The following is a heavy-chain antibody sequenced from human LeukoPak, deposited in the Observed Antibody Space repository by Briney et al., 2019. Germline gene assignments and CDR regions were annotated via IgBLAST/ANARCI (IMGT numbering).Heavy chain of an antibody. J-gene: IGHJ3*02. CDR3: ARVAATSTFDM. CDR1: GFTVSSYY. Sequence: GGSLRLSCAASGFTVSSYYMNWVRQAPGKELEWVSVIYTGGGRYYADSVRGRFTISRDTSKNMVFLQMNSLRVEDTAVYYCARVAATSTFDMWGQGTMVTVSS. CDR2: IYTGGGR. D-gene: IGHD1-26*01. V-gene: IGHV3-53*01.